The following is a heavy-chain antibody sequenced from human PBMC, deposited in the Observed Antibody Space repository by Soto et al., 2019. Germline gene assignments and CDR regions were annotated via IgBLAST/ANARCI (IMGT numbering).Heavy chain of an antibody. CDR3: ASNLYDFWSGYFDY. J-gene: IGHJ4*02. D-gene: IGHD3-3*01. CDR2: IYYSGST. V-gene: IGHV4-39*01. Sequence: SETLSLTCTVSGGSISSSSYYWGWIRQPPGRGLEWIGSIYYSGSTYYNPSLKSRVTISVDTSKNQFSLKLSSVTAADTAVYYCASNLYDFWSGYFDYWGQGTLVTVSS. CDR1: GGSISSSSYY.